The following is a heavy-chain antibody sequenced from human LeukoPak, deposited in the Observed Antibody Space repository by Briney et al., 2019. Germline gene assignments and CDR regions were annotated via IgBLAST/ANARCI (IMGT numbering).Heavy chain of an antibody. V-gene: IGHV3-7*01. Sequence: SGGSLRLSCAASGFTFSSYWMSWVRQAPGKGLEWVANIKQDGSEKYYVDSVKGRFTISRDNAKNSLYLQMNSLRAEDTAVYYCARAAGIRIVVVPAATPDYWGQGTLVTVSS. CDR3: ARAAGIRIVVVPAATPDY. CDR2: IKQDGSEK. D-gene: IGHD2-2*01. CDR1: GFTFSSYW. J-gene: IGHJ4*02.